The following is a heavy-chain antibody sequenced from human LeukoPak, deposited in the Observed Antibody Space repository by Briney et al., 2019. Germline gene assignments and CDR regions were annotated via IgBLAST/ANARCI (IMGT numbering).Heavy chain of an antibody. CDR3: ARDEAPIVGATEY. J-gene: IGHJ4*02. D-gene: IGHD1-26*01. CDR2: INPSSGTT. CDR1: GYTFTSDY. Sequence: GASVKVSCRASGYTFTSDYMHWVRQAPGQGLEWMGIINPSSGTTSYAQEFQGRVTMTRDTSTSTVYMELSSLRSEDTAVYYCARDEAPIVGATEYWGQGTLVTVSS. V-gene: IGHV1-46*01.